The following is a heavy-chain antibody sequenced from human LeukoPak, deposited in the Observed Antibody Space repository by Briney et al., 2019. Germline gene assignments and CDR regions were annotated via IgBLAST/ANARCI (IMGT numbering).Heavy chain of an antibody. CDR2: IYSGGSI. V-gene: IGHV3-66*01. D-gene: IGHD6-13*01. CDR1: GFTVSANY. J-gene: IGHJ5*02. Sequence: GGSLRLSCAASGFTVSANYMSWVRQAPGKGLDWVSLIYSGGSIYYADSVKGRFTISRDNSKNTLYLQMNSLRAEDTAVYFCARGLAAAGLNWFDPWGQGTLVTVSS. CDR3: ARGLAAAGLNWFDP.